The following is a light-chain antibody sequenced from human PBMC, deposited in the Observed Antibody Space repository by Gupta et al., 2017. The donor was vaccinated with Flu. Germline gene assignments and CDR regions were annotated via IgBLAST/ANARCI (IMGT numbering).Light chain of an antibody. V-gene: IGLV1-47*01. Sequence: VTISCSGSSSNIGSNYVYWYQQLPGTAPKLLIYRNNQRPSGVPDRFSGSKSRTSASLAISGLRSEDEADYYCAAWDDSLSGHWVFGGGTKLTVL. CDR2: RNN. CDR1: SSNIGSNY. J-gene: IGLJ3*02. CDR3: AAWDDSLSGHWV.